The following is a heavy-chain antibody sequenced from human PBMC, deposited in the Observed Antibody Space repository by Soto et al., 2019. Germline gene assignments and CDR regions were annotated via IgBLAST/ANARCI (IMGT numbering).Heavy chain of an antibody. J-gene: IGHJ4*02. Sequence: QVQLVESGGGVVQPGRSLRLSCAASGSTFSSYGMHWVRQAPGKGLEWVAVISYDGSNKYYADSVKGRFTISSDNSKNTLYLQMNSLRADDTAVYYCAKWAPGLLKYYFDYWGQGPLVTASS. CDR1: GSTFSSYG. V-gene: IGHV3-30*18. CDR2: ISYDGSNK. CDR3: AKWAPGLLKYYFDY. D-gene: IGHD2-21*02.